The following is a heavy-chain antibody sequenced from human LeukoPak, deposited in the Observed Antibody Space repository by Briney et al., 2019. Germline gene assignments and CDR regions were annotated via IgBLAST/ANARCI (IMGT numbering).Heavy chain of an antibody. Sequence: SETLSLTCAVTGNSISSSYYWGWIRQPPGKGLEWIGSIYYSGSTYYNPSLKSRVTISVDTSKNQFSLKLSSVTAADTAVYYCARHAYDFWSGYSYYFDYWGQGTLVTVSS. CDR2: IYYSGST. CDR1: GNSISSSYY. V-gene: IGHV4-39*01. J-gene: IGHJ4*02. D-gene: IGHD3-3*01. CDR3: ARHAYDFWSGYSYYFDY.